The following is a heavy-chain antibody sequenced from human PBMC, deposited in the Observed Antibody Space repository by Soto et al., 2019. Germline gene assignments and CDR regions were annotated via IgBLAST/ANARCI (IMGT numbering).Heavy chain of an antibody. J-gene: IGHJ4*02. CDR2: IKRDGSEK. CDR1: GFTFSSDW. Sequence: EVQLVESGGGLVQPGGSLRLSCAASGFTFSSDWMSWVRQAPGKGLEWVANIKRDGSEKYYVDSVKGRFTISRDNAKSSLYLQMNSLRAEDTAVYYCARSSPLYGDYVAYWGQGTLVTVSS. CDR3: ARSSPLYGDYVAY. V-gene: IGHV3-7*01. D-gene: IGHD4-17*01.